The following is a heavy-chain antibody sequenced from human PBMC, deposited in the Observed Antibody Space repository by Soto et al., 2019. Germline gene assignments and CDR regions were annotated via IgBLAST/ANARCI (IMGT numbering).Heavy chain of an antibody. CDR2: VNHSGST. D-gene: IGHD6-6*01. V-gene: IGHV4-34*01. CDR3: ARWLPIEARQYYYGMAV. CDR1: SGSFTGYY. Sequence: SSETLSLTCAVYSGSFTGYYWTWIRQPPGKGLEWIGEVNHSGSTNYNPSLKSRVTISVDTSKIQFSLKLRSVTAADTAVYYCARWLPIEARQYYYGMAVWGQGTTVTVSS. J-gene: IGHJ6*02.